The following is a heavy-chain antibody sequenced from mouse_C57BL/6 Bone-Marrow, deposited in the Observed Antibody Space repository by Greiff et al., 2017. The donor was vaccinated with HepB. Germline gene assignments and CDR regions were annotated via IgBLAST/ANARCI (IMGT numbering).Heavy chain of an antibody. J-gene: IGHJ4*01. CDR1: GFNIKDYY. D-gene: IGHD3-2*02. V-gene: IGHV14-2*01. CDR3: ARDSSGYDYAMDY. Sequence: VQLQQSGAALVKPGASVKLSCTASGFNIKDYYMHWVKQRTEQGLEWIGRIDPEDGETKYAPKFPGKATITAYTSSNTAYLQLSSLTSEDTAVYYCARDSSGYDYAMDYWGQGTAVTVSS. CDR2: IDPEDGET.